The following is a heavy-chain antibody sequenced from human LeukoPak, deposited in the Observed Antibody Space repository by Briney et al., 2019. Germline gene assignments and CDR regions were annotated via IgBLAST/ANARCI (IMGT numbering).Heavy chain of an antibody. Sequence: GGSLRLSCVTSGLTFTNHGFHWLRQSAGRGLEWVAFVRNDGFDTYHSNSVKGRFSISRDDSKNAVYLQMNSLRAEDTALYYCARDRGKDYFGDWGQGTQVTVSS. J-gene: IGHJ4*02. D-gene: IGHD4-23*01. CDR2: VRNDGFDT. CDR1: GLTFTNHG. CDR3: ARDRGKDYFGD. V-gene: IGHV3-30*02.